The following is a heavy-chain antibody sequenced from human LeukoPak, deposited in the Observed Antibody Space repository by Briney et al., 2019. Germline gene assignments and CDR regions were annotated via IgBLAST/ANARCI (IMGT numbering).Heavy chain of an antibody. J-gene: IGHJ4*02. Sequence: SETLSLTCTVSGGSISSYYWSWIRQPPGKGLEWIGYIYYSGSTNYNPSLKSRVTISVDTSKNQFSLKLSSVTAADTAVYYCARSEYPWYFDYWGQGTLVAVSS. V-gene: IGHV4-59*12. CDR1: GGSISSYY. D-gene: IGHD2-2*02. CDR3: ARSEYPWYFDY. CDR2: IYYSGST.